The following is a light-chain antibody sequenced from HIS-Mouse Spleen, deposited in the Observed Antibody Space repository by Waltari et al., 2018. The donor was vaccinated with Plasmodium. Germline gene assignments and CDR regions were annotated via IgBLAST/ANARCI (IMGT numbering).Light chain of an antibody. Sequence: SYELTQPPSVSVSPGQTAIIPCPGDNLGAKYACWYQQKPAQSPVLVIYQDSKRPSGIPERFSGSNSGNTATLTISGTQAMDEADYYCQAWDSSTVVFGGGTKLTVL. CDR2: QDS. V-gene: IGLV3-1*01. CDR1: NLGAKY. J-gene: IGLJ2*01. CDR3: QAWDSSTVV.